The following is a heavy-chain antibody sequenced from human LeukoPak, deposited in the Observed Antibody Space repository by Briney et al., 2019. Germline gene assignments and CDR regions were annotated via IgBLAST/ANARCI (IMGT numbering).Heavy chain of an antibody. CDR1: GFTFSNYG. Sequence: GRSLRLSCAASGFTFSNYGMHWVRQAPGKGLEWVAVIWYDGSNKYYADSVKGRFTISRDNSKNTLYLQMNSLRAEDTAVYYCAKGSDSSGYYDDYWGQGTLLTVSS. V-gene: IGHV3-33*06. CDR3: AKGSDSSGYYDDY. D-gene: IGHD3-22*01. CDR2: IWYDGSNK. J-gene: IGHJ4*02.